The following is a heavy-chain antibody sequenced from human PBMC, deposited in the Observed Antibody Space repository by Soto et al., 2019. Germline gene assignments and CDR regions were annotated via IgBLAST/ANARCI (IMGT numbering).Heavy chain of an antibody. CDR3: GGIAVGS. J-gene: IGHJ5*02. D-gene: IGHD6-19*01. Sequence: VQLLESGGGLVQPGGSLRLSCAASGFTFSSYGLNWVRQAPGKGLEWVSVISDSGTTYYADSVKGGFTISRDNSKKARYLQMSSLRAVDTAVYYCGGIAVGSWGQGTLVTVSS. CDR1: GFTFSSYG. CDR2: ISDSGTT. V-gene: IGHV3-23*01.